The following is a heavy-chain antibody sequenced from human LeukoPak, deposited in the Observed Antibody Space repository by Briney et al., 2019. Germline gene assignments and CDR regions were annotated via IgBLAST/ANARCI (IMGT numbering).Heavy chain of an antibody. CDR1: GYSISSGYY. J-gene: IGHJ4*02. CDR2: IYHSGST. CDR3: ARGKPGYDFWSGCYSSYFDY. Sequence: KASETLSLTCAVSGYSISSGYYWGWMRQHPGKGGEGIGRIYHSGSTTYNPSLKSRGTLSGDTSKNQFSLKLRSVTAADTAVYYCARGKPGYDFWSGCYSSYFDYWGQGTLVTVSS. D-gene: IGHD3-3*01. V-gene: IGHV4-38-2*01.